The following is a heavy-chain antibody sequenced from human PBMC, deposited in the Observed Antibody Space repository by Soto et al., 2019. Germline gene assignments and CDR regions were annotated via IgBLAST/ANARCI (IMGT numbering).Heavy chain of an antibody. J-gene: IGHJ4*02. CDR1: GHTFTTYF. V-gene: IGHV1-2*07. CDR2: INVDSGDT. D-gene: IGHD3-22*01. CDR3: ARGGFSYDSSGCPYAF. Sequence: QVSCTTSGHTFTTYFLPLMRQAPVQGLEWLGCINVDSGDTKSADGFKGRVTLTRETSITTADMELTSLTSDDTAVYYCARGGFSYDSSGCPYAFWGQGTLVTVPS.